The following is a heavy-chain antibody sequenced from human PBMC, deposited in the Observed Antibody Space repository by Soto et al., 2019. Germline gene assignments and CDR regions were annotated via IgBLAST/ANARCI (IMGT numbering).Heavy chain of an antibody. CDR1: GGTFSSYT. CDR2: IIPILGIA. J-gene: IGHJ1*01. Sequence: QVQLVQSGAEVKKPGSSVKVSCKASGGTFSSYTISWVRQAPGQGLEWMGRIIPILGIANYAQKFQGRVTIPADKSTSTAYMELSSLRSEDTAVYYCAKAAQQLVLVEYFQHWGQGTLVTVSS. CDR3: AKAAQQLVLVEYFQH. V-gene: IGHV1-69*02. D-gene: IGHD6-13*01.